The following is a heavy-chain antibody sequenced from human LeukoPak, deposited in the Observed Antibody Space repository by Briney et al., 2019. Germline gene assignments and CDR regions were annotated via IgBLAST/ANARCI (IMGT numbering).Heavy chain of an antibody. D-gene: IGHD6-13*01. CDR3: ARGHSSSWEYNWFDP. CDR2: IIPILGIA. J-gene: IGHJ5*02. CDR1: GGTFSSYA. V-gene: IGHV1-69*04. Sequence: ASVKVSCKASGGTFSSYAISWVRQAPGQGLEWMGRIIPILGIANYAQKFQGRVTITADKSTSTAYMELSSLRSEDTAVYYCARGHSSSWEYNWFDPWGQGTLVTVSS.